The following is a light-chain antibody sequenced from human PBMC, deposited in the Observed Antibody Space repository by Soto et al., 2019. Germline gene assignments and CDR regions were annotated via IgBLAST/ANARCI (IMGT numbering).Light chain of an antibody. CDR2: AAS. CDR3: QQAHSFPLT. CDR1: QGVSSR. J-gene: IGKJ4*01. Sequence: DIHMTQSPASFSASGVDRVTITCLASQGVSSRLAWYQQKPGNAPKLLIYAASSLQSGVPSRFSGSASGTDFTLTITSLQPEDFATYYCQQAHSFPLTFGGGTKVDIK. V-gene: IGKV1-12*01.